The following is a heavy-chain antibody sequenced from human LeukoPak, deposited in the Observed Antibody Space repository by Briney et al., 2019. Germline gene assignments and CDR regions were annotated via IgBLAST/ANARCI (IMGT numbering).Heavy chain of an antibody. CDR3: ARVAYCSGGSCQSGAFDI. V-gene: IGHV4-61*02. D-gene: IGHD2-15*01. Sequence: PSQTLSLTCTVSGGSISSGSYYWSWIRQPAGKGLEWIGRIYTSGSTNYNPSLKSRVTISVDTSKNQFSLKLSSVTAADTAVYYCARVAYCSGGSCQSGAFDIWGQGSMVTVSS. J-gene: IGHJ3*02. CDR2: IYTSGST. CDR1: GGSISSGSYY.